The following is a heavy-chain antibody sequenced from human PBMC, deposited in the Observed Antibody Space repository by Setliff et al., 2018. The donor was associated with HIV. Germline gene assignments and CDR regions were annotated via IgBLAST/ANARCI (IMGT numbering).Heavy chain of an antibody. CDR3: DYFDY. CDR2: IWHSGNT. V-gene: IGHV4-38-2*02. CDR1: GYSINSGYF. J-gene: IGHJ4*02. Sequence: SETLSLTCTVSGYSINSGYFWGWIRQPPGKGLEWIGSIWHSGNTYYNPSLRSRVSLSVDTSKNQFSLRLSSVTASDTAVYYWDYFDYWGQGTQVTVSS.